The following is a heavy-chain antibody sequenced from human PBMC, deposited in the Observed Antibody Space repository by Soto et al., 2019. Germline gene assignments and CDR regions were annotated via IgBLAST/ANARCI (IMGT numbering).Heavy chain of an antibody. Sequence: ASVKVSCKASGYTFTSYYMHWVRQAPGQGLEWMGIINPSGGSTSYAQKFQGRVTMTRDTSTSTVYMELSSLRSEDTAVYYCARDPDCGGTGCYYGMDVWGQGTTVTVSS. V-gene: IGHV1-46*01. D-gene: IGHD2-21*01. CDR1: GYTFTSYY. J-gene: IGHJ6*02. CDR3: ARDPDCGGTGCYYGMDV. CDR2: INPSGGST.